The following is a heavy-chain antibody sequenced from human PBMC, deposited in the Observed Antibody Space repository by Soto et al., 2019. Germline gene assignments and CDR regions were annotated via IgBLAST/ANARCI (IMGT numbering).Heavy chain of an antibody. CDR1: GFTFSSYA. D-gene: IGHD1-26*01. CDR3: ASRGSGSYYDY. J-gene: IGHJ4*02. V-gene: IGHV3-23*01. Sequence: EVQLLESGGGLVQPGGSLRLSCAASGFTFSSYAMRWVRQAPGKGLEWVSAISGSGDSTYYADSVKGRFTTSRDNSKNTLYLQMNSLRAEDTAVYYCASRGSGSYYDYWGQGPLVTVSS. CDR2: ISGSGDST.